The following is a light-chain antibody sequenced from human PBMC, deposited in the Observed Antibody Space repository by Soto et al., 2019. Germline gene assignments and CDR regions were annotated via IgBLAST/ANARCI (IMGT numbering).Light chain of an antibody. CDR1: SSDVGGYNY. CDR3: SSYTSSSTLYV. Sequence: QSALTQPASVSGSPGQSITMSCTGTSSDVGGYNYVSWYQQHPGKAPKLMLYGVSNRPTGVANRFSGSKSGNTASLTISGLQAEDEPDYYCSSYTSSSTLYVFGTGTELAVL. CDR2: GVS. V-gene: IGLV2-14*01. J-gene: IGLJ1*01.